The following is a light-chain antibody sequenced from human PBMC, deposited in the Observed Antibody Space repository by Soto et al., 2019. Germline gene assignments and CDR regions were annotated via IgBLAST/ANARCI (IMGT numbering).Light chain of an antibody. CDR2: WAS. V-gene: IGKV4-1*01. CDR1: QSVLFSSNNKNY. CDR3: QQYYGIPSPT. J-gene: IGKJ4*01. Sequence: DIVMTQSPDSLAVSLGERATINCKSSQSVLFSSNNKNYLAWYQQKSGQPPKLLISWASTRDSGVPDRFSGSGSETDFALTISSLRAEDVAVYYCQQYYGIPSPTFGGGTRVEIK.